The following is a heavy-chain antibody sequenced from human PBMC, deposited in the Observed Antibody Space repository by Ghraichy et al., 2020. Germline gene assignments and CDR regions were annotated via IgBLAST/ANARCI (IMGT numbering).Heavy chain of an antibody. CDR3: AKSLGAPSAGNPGLAS. Sequence: GGSLRLSCAASGFIFSDYAMSWVRQAPGKGLEWVSSISGTGVSIYYADSVKGRFTVSRESSKATLFLHMNSLTPEDTAVYYCAKSLGAPSAGNPGLASWGQGTLVSVSS. CDR2: ISGTGVSI. CDR1: GFIFSDYA. J-gene: IGHJ5*02. V-gene: IGHV3-23*01. D-gene: IGHD6-13*01.